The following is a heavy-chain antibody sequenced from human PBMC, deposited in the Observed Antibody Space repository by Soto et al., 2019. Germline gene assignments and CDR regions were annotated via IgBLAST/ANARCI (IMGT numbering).Heavy chain of an antibody. D-gene: IGHD3-10*01. V-gene: IGHV1-69*01. CDR3: ARDVRNNYGELLGMDV. Sequence: QVQLVQSGAEVKKPGSSVKVSCKASGGTFSSYAISWVRQAPGQGLEWMGGIIPIFGTANYAQKFQGRVMITADESTSTAYMELSSLRSEDTAVYYCARDVRNNYGELLGMDVWGQGTTVTVSS. J-gene: IGHJ6*02. CDR1: GGTFSSYA. CDR2: IIPIFGTA.